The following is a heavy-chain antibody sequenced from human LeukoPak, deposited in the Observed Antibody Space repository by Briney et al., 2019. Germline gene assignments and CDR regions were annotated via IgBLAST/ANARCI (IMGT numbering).Heavy chain of an antibody. CDR1: GFTFSDYY. CDR3: ATSSYDSSGYRQDLDY. Sequence: GGSLRLSCAASGFTFSDYYMSWIRQAPGKGLEWVSYISSSGNTIYYADSVKGRFTISRDNAKNSLYLQMNSLRAEDTAVYYCATSSYDSSGYRQDLDYWGQGTLVTVSS. D-gene: IGHD3-22*01. CDR2: ISSSGNTI. J-gene: IGHJ4*02. V-gene: IGHV3-11*01.